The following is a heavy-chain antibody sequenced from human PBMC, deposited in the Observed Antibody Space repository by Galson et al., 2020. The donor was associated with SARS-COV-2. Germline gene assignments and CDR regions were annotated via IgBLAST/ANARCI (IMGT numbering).Heavy chain of an antibody. V-gene: IGHV4-34*01. CDR1: GGSFNGYY. Sequence: SQASETLSLTCAVYGGSFNGYYWSWIRQPPGKGLEWIGEINHSGSTNYKSSLKSRVTISVDTSTNQFSLKLSSVTAADTAVYYCASGMGGGPYYYYGMDVWGQGTTVTVSS. J-gene: IGHJ6*02. D-gene: IGHD1-20*01. CDR3: ASGMGGGPYYYYGMDV. CDR2: INHSGST.